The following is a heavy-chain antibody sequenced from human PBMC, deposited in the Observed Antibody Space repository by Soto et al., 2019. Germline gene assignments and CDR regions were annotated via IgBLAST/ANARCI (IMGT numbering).Heavy chain of an antibody. CDR2: INPNSGGT. Sequence: QVQLVQSGAEVKKPGASVKVSCKASGYTFTGYYMHWVRQAPGQGLEWMGWINPNSGGTNYAQKFQGWVTMTRDTSISTAYMELSRLRSDDTAVYYCARLGIYCSSTSCSRFDDYYYYYYGMDVWGQGTTVTVSS. CDR3: ARLGIYCSSTSCSRFDDYYYYYYGMDV. CDR1: GYTFTGYY. D-gene: IGHD2-2*01. V-gene: IGHV1-2*04. J-gene: IGHJ6*02.